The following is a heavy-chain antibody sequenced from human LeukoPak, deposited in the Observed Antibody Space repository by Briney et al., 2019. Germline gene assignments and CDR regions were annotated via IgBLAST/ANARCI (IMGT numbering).Heavy chain of an antibody. CDR3: AKERPENTWVQPLGY. V-gene: IGHV3-30*18. D-gene: IGHD5-18*01. J-gene: IGHJ4*02. CDR2: ISHEGSNK. CDR1: GFTFSRFS. Sequence: GRSLRLSCAASGFTFSRFSFHWVRQAPGKGLEWVAVISHEGSNKYYADSVKGRFTISRDNSKKTVYLQMNSLRPEDTAVYYCAKERPENTWVQPLGYWGQGTLVTVSS.